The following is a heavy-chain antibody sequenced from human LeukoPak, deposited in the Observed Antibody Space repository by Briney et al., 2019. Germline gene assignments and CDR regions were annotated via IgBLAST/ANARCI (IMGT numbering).Heavy chain of an antibody. CDR1: GGSIGSNDW. V-gene: IGHV4-4*02. Sequence: SETLSLTCTVSGGSIGSNDWWSWVRQAPGKGLEWIGEIHHSGSTVYNPSLQSRVTILLDKSRNQFSLNLNSVTAADTAVYYCAGTNFFGSGPLYWGQGILVTVSS. D-gene: IGHD3-10*01. J-gene: IGHJ4*02. CDR3: AGTNFFGSGPLY. CDR2: IHHSGST.